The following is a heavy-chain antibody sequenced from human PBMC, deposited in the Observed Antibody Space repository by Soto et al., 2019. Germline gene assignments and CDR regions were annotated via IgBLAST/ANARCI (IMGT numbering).Heavy chain of an antibody. D-gene: IGHD6-13*01. Sequence: ASVKVSCKASGYTFTSYGISWVRQAPGQGLEWMGWISAYNGNTNYAQKLQGRVTMTTDTSTSTAYMELRSLRSDGTAVYYCARGRPIAAAGPPDYWGQGTLVTVSS. CDR2: ISAYNGNT. V-gene: IGHV1-18*01. J-gene: IGHJ4*02. CDR1: GYTFTSYG. CDR3: ARGRPIAAAGPPDY.